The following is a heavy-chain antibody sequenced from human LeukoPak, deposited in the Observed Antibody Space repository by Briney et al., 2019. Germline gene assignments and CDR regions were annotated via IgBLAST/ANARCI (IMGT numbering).Heavy chain of an antibody. CDR2: IYYSGST. J-gene: IGHJ5*02. CDR3: ARFIWFGETNWFDP. V-gene: IGHV4-31*03. CDR1: CGSISSGGYY. Sequence: PSETLSLTCTVSCGSISSGGYYWSWIRQHPGKGLEWIGYIYYSGSTYYNPSLKSRVTISVDTSKNQFSLKLSSVTAADTAVYYCARFIWFGETNWFDPWGQGTLVTVSS. D-gene: IGHD3-10*01.